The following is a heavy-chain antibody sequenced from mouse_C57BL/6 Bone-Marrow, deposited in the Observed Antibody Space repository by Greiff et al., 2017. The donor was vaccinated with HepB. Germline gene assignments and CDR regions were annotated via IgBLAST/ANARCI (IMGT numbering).Heavy chain of an antibody. CDR3: ARWWLRYFDV. CDR1: GYAFTNYL. D-gene: IGHD1-1*02. J-gene: IGHJ1*03. V-gene: IGHV1-54*01. Sequence: QVQLQQSGAELVRPGTSVKVSCKASGYAFTNYLIEWVKQRPGQGLEWIGVINPGSGGTNYNEKFKGKATLTADKSSSTAYMQLSSLTSEDSAVYFCARWWLRYFDVWGTGTTVTVSS. CDR2: INPGSGGT.